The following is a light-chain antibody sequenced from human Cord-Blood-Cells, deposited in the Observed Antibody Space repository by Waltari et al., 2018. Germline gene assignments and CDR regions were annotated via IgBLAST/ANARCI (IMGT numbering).Light chain of an antibody. CDR1: QSISSW. J-gene: IGKJ1*01. Sequence: DIQMTQSHSPLSASVGDRVTLTCRASQSISSWLAWYQQKPGKAPKLLIYKASSLESGVPSRFSGSGSGTEFTLTISSLQPDDFATYYCQQYNSYSPWTFGQGTKVEIK. CDR3: QQYNSYSPWT. CDR2: KAS. V-gene: IGKV1-5*03.